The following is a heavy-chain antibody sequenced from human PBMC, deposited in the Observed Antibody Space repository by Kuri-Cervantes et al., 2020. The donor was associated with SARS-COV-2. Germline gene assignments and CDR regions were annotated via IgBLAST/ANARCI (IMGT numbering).Heavy chain of an antibody. D-gene: IGHD6-13*01. Sequence: SETLSLTCTVSGGSISSYYWSWIRQPPGKGLEWIGYISYSGSTNYNPSLKSRVTISVDTSKNQFSLKLSSVTAADTAVYYCARGSSSWPKHSFDYWGQGTLVTVSS. CDR3: ARGSSSWPKHSFDY. J-gene: IGHJ4*02. V-gene: IGHV4-59*01. CDR2: ISYSGST. CDR1: GGSISSYY.